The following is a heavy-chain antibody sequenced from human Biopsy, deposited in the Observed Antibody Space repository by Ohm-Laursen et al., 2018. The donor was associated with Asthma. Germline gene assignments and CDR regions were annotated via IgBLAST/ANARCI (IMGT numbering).Heavy chain of an antibody. V-gene: IGHV1-2*06. Sequence: SVKVSCKVSGYPFTGYHIHWMRQAPGQGLEWMGRINPNSGATNYAQKFQGRVTMTRDTSISTAYMEVSRLRSDDTAVYYCARGQKSAGDRWFDPWGQGTLVTVSS. J-gene: IGHJ5*02. CDR1: GYPFTGYH. D-gene: IGHD6-13*01. CDR2: INPNSGAT. CDR3: ARGQKSAGDRWFDP.